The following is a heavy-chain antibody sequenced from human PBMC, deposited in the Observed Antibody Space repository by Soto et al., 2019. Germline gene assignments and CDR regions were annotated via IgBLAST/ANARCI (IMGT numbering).Heavy chain of an antibody. V-gene: IGHV1-18*01. CDR1: GYTFTSYG. D-gene: IGHD5-12*01. Sequence: GAAVKVSCKASGYTFTSYGVSWVRQAPGQGLEWMGGISPNSGGANYAQKFKGRVTLTADTSTSTAYMELSSLRSEDTAVYYCARAKDGYNLHDAFDIWGQGTMVTVSS. CDR2: ISPNSGGA. CDR3: ARAKDGYNLHDAFDI. J-gene: IGHJ3*02.